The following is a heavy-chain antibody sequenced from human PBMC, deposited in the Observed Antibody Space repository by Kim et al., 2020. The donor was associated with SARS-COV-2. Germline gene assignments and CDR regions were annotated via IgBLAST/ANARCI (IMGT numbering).Heavy chain of an antibody. D-gene: IGHD6-13*01. CDR1: GFTFSNAW. Sequence: GGSLRLSCAASGFTFSNAWMSWVRQAPGKGLEWVGRIKSKTDGGTTDYAAPVKGRFTISRDDSKNTLYLQMNSLKTEDTAVYYCTAPPWRCLSSSTWGQGTLVTVSS. V-gene: IGHV3-15*01. CDR3: TAPPWRCLSSST. J-gene: IGHJ5*02. CDR2: IKSKTDGGTT.